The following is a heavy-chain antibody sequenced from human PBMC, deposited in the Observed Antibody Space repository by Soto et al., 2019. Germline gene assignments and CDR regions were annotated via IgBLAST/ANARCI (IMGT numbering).Heavy chain of an antibody. CDR3: ARHTDDILTGNEALDI. CDR1: GGSINNYY. V-gene: IGHV4-59*08. J-gene: IGHJ3*02. Sequence: SETLSLSCTVSGGSINNYYWSWIRQSPGKGLEWIGYVYYSGTTNYNPTLKSRITILVDTSENQFSLKLTSVTAADTAVYYCARHTDDILTGNEALDIWGQGTVVTVSS. CDR2: VYYSGTT. D-gene: IGHD3-9*01.